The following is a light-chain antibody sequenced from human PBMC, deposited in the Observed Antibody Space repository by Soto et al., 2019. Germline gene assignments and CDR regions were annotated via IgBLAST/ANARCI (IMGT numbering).Light chain of an antibody. Sequence: AIQMTQSPSSLSAYVGDRVTITCRASQGIRNDLDWFQQKPWKAPKLLIYAASNLQSGVPARFSGSGSGTDFNLTISSLQPEDFATYYCLQKYFYPFTFGPGTKVDI. V-gene: IGKV1-6*01. CDR1: QGIRND. J-gene: IGKJ3*01. CDR2: AAS. CDR3: LQKYFYPFT.